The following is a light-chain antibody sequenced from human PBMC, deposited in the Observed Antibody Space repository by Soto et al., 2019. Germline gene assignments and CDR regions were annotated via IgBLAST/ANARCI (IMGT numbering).Light chain of an antibody. CDR1: SGHSSYI. Sequence: QLVLTQSSSASASLGSSVKLTCTLSSGHSSYIIAWHQHQPGKAPRYLMKLEGSGSYNKGSGVPDRFSGSSSGADRYLTISNLQSEDEADYYCETWDSNTWVFGGGTKLTVL. V-gene: IGLV4-60*03. J-gene: IGLJ3*02. CDR2: LEGSGSY. CDR3: ETWDSNTWV.